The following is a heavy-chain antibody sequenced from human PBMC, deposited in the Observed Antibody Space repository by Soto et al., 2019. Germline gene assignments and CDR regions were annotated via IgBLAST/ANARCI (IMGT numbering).Heavy chain of an antibody. CDR2: IYYSGST. V-gene: IGHV4-31*03. Sequence: PSEALSLTCTVSGGFLSRGGYYLSWIRQHPGKGLEWIGYIYYSGSTYYNPSLKSRVTISVDTSKNQFSLKLSSVTAADTAVYYCARDRIDGSGNYYYYGMDVWGQGTTVTVSS. CDR1: GGFLSRGGYY. D-gene: IGHD3-10*01. J-gene: IGHJ6*02. CDR3: ARDRIDGSGNYYYYGMDV.